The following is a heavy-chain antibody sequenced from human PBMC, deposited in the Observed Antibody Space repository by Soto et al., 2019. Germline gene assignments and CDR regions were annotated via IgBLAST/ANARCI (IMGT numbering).Heavy chain of an antibody. J-gene: IGHJ6*03. CDR1: GFTVSSNY. CDR2: IYSGGST. Sequence: EVQLVESGGGLVQPGGSLRLSCAASGFTVSSNYMSWVRQAPGKGLEWVSVIYSGGSTYYADSVKGRFTISRHNSKNTLYLQMHSLRAEDTAVYYCARDSVRTYYYYYMDVWGKGTTVTVSS. V-gene: IGHV3-53*04. D-gene: IGHD3-10*01. CDR3: ARDSVRTYYYYYMDV.